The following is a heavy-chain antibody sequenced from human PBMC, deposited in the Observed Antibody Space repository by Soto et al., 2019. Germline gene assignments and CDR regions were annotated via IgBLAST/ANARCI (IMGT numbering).Heavy chain of an antibody. V-gene: IGHV3-21*01. D-gene: IGHD1-1*01. Sequence: GGSLRLSCAASGVTFSSYVMTWVRQAPGKGLEWVSSISSGGSYKYYADSVKGRFTIFRDNAKNSLSLQMNSLRAEDTAVYFWARDHVNAPYFQHWGQGTGVTVSS. CDR3: ARDHVNAPYFQH. CDR2: ISSGGSYK. CDR1: GVTFSSYV. J-gene: IGHJ1*01.